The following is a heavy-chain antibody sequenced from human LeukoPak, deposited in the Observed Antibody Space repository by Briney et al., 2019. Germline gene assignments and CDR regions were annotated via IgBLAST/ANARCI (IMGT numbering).Heavy chain of an antibody. Sequence: ASVKVSCKASGGTFSSYAISWVRQAPGQGLEWMGGIIPIFGTANYAQRFQGRVTITTDESTSTAYMELSSLRSEDTAVYYCASGPVGAGYYYYYYMDVWGKGTTVTVSS. CDR2: IIPIFGTA. J-gene: IGHJ6*03. D-gene: IGHD1-26*01. CDR3: ASGPVGAGYYYYYYMDV. V-gene: IGHV1-69*05. CDR1: GGTFSSYA.